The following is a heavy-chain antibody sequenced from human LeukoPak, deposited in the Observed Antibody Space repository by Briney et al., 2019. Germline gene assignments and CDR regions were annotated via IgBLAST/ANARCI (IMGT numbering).Heavy chain of an antibody. CDR2: INHSGST. V-gene: IGHV4-34*01. CDR3: ASRSYSDGNCSGGSCSGN. Sequence: SETLSLTCAVYGGSFSGYYWSWIRQPPGKGLEWIGEINHSGSTNYNPSLKSRVTISVDTSKNQFSLKLSSVTAADTAVYYCASRSYSDGNCSGGSCSGNWGQGTLVTVSS. J-gene: IGHJ4*02. CDR1: GGSFSGYY. D-gene: IGHD2-15*01.